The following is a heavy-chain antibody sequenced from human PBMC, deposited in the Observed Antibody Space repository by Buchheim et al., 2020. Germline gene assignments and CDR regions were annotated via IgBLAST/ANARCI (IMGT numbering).Heavy chain of an antibody. V-gene: IGHV3-11*01. Sequence: QVQLVESGGGLVKPGGSLRLSCAASGFNSSDYYMSWIRQAPGKGLEWVSYISHSGSNINYADSVKGRFTISRDNDKNSLYLQMNSLRAEDTAVYYCARASGCGSGGSCYDHYYYGMDVWGQGTT. CDR1: GFNSSDYY. CDR2: ISHSGSNI. D-gene: IGHD2-15*01. CDR3: ARASGCGSGGSCYDHYYYGMDV. J-gene: IGHJ6*02.